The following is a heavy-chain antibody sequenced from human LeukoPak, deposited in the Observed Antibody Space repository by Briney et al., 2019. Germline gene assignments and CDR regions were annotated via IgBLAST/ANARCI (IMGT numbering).Heavy chain of an antibody. CDR1: GFTFSKYW. CDR2: INTDGTVT. J-gene: IGHJ4*02. CDR3: ATKQWLAPPPDS. Sequence: GSLRLSCAASGFTFSKYWMLWVRQAPGKGLESVSRINTDGTVTTYADSVKGRFTVSRDNADNTMFLQMNSVRDEDTAVYHCATKQWLAPPPDSWGQGTPVTVSS. V-gene: IGHV3-74*01. D-gene: IGHD6-19*01.